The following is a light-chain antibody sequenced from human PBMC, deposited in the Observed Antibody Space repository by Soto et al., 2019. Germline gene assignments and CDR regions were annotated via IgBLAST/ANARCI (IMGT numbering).Light chain of an antibody. CDR3: TSFTSRTTLV. V-gene: IGLV2-14*01. J-gene: IGLJ1*01. Sequence: QSVLTQPASVSGSPGQSITISCTGTSSDVGGYNYVSWYRQHPGKAPKLMIYEVSNRPSGISNRFSGSKSDNTASLTISGLQAEDEADYFCTSFTSRTTLVFGTGTKLTVL. CDR2: EVS. CDR1: SSDVGGYNY.